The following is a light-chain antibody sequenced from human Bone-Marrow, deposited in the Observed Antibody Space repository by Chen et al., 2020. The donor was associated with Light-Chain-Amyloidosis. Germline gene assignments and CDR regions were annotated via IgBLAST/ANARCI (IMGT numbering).Light chain of an antibody. V-gene: IGLV7-46*01. CDR1: TGAVTSGHY. Sequence: QAVVTQEPSLTVSPGGTVTLTCGSSTGAVTSGHYPYWFQQKPGQAPRTLIYDTSNKPSWTPARFSGSLLGDKAALTLSGAQPEDEAEYYCLLSYTGARVFGTGTKVTVL. J-gene: IGLJ1*01. CDR2: DTS. CDR3: LLSYTGARV.